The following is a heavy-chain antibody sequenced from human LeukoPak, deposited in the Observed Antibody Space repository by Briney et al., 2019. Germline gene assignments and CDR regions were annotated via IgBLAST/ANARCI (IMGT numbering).Heavy chain of an antibody. CDR1: GGSFSSSSFY. CDR2: IYYSGST. Sequence: PSETLSLTCTVSGGSFSSSSFYWGWIRQPPGKGLEWLGSIYYSGSTYYNPSLKSRVTISVDTSKNQFSLKLSSVTAADTAVYYCARLTGRYLWIDYWGQGTLVTVSS. D-gene: IGHD1-26*01. CDR3: ARLTGRYLWIDY. J-gene: IGHJ4*02. V-gene: IGHV4-39*01.